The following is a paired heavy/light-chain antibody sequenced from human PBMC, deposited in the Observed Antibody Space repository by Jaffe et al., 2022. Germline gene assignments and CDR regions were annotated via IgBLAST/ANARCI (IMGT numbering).Heavy chain of an antibody. CDR3: ARVLGIGREAYCSGGSCYSAVGAFDI. CDR2: IYHSGST. CDR1: GYSISSGYY. J-gene: IGHJ3*02. V-gene: IGHV4-38-2*01. Sequence: QVQLQESGPGLVKPSETLSLTCAVSGYSISSGYYWGWIRQPPGKGLEWIGSIYHSGSTYYNPSLKSRVTISVDTSKNQFSLKLSSVTAADTAVYYCARVLGIGREAYCSGGSCYSAVGAFDIWGQGTMVTVSS. D-gene: IGHD2-15*01.
Light chain of an antibody. J-gene: IGKJ2*01. V-gene: IGKV3-20*01. CDR3: QQYGSSRYT. Sequence: EIVLTQSPGTLSLSPGERATLSCRASQSVSSSYLAWYQQKPGQAPRLLIYGASSRATGIPDRFSGSGSGTDFTLTISRLEPEDFAVYYCQQYGSSRYTFGQGTKLEIK. CDR2: GAS. CDR1: QSVSSSY.